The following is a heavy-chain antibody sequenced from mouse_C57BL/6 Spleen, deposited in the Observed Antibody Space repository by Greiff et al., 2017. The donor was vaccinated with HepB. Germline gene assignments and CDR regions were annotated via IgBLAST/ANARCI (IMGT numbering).Heavy chain of an antibody. J-gene: IGHJ2*01. CDR3: ARSGASYYSNEGNYFDY. Sequence: QVQLQQSGPELVKPGASVKISCKASGYAFSSSWMNWVKQRPGKGLEWIGRIYPGDGDTNYNGKFKGKATLTADKSSSTAYMQLSSLTSEDSAVYFCARSGASYYSNEGNYFDYWGQGTTLTVSS. V-gene: IGHV1-82*01. CDR2: IYPGDGDT. CDR1: GYAFSSSW. D-gene: IGHD2-5*01.